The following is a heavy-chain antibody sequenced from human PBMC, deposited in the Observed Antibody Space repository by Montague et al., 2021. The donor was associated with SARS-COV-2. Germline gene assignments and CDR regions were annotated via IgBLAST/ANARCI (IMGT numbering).Heavy chain of an antibody. J-gene: IGHJ3*02. D-gene: IGHD3-16*01. CDR1: GLSVTDNY. Sequence: SLRLSCAASGLSVTDNYMHWVRQPPGRAPEWLSVTYFGGTTKYADSVKGRFTVSRDDSKNTLELQMSNLRTEDTAVFYCARDPSRSVGAFDIWGQGTMVTVSS. V-gene: IGHV3-66*01. CDR2: TYFGGTT. CDR3: ARDPSRSVGAFDI.